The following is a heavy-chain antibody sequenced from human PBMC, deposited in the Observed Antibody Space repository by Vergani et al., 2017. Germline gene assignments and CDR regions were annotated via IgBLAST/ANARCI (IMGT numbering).Heavy chain of an antibody. D-gene: IGHD3-10*01. V-gene: IGHV4-61*02. CDR2: IYITGST. J-gene: IGHJ4*02. CDR1: GGSISSDSYY. Sequence: QVQLQESGPGLVKPSQTLSLTCTVSGGSISSDSYYWNWIRQPAGKGLEWIGRIYITGSTNYNPSLKSRVTISVDTSKNQFSLSLTSVTAADTAVYYCARVGGGVRRSGNYNFDVWGQGTLVTVSS. CDR3: ARVGGGVRRSGNYNFDV.